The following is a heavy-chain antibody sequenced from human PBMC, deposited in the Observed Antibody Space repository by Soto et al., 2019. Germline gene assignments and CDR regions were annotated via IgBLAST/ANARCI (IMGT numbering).Heavy chain of an antibody. CDR1: GYTFTSYA. CDR2: INDGNGNT. CDR3: ARDKKDILTGYGRPGVWFDP. J-gene: IGHJ5*02. V-gene: IGHV1-3*01. D-gene: IGHD3-9*01. Sequence: ASVKVSCKASGYTFTSYAMHWVRQAPGQRLEGMGWINDGNGNTKYSQKFQGRVTITADKSTSTAYMELSSLRSEDTAVYYCARDKKDILTGYGRPGVWFDPWGQGTLVTVSS.